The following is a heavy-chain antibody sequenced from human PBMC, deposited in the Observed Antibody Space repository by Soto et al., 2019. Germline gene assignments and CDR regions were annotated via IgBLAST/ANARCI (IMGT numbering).Heavy chain of an antibody. CDR1: GGSVSSRDYY. D-gene: IGHD2-2*01. J-gene: IGHJ6*02. V-gene: IGHV4-30-4*01. Sequence: KPSETLSLTCAVSGGSVSSRDYYWSWVRQSPGRGLEWIGYIYFSGSTYYNPSLKSRISMSVDTSKNQFSLRLSSVTAADTAVYYCARDPMPDHYYYGMDVWGQGTTVTVSS. CDR2: IYFSGST. CDR3: ARDPMPDHYYYGMDV.